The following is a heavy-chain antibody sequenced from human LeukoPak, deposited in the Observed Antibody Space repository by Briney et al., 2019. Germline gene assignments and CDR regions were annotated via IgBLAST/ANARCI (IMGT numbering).Heavy chain of an antibody. CDR2: ISTSGSTI. CDR1: GFAFSTYE. D-gene: IGHD1-7*01. Sequence: GGSLRLSCVASGFAFSTYEMNWVRQAPGKGLGWVSYISTSGSTIYYADSVKSRFTISRDDVKNSLYLQMDSLRAEDTAVYYCARSPGNWNYASDLWGQGTLVTVSS. V-gene: IGHV3-48*03. CDR3: ARSPGNWNYASDL. J-gene: IGHJ5*02.